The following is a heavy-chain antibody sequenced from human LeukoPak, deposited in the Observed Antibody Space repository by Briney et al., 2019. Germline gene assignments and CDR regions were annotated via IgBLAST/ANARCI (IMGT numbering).Heavy chain of an antibody. CDR1: GFTFSSHD. V-gene: IGHV3-48*02. J-gene: IGHJ4*02. CDR3: AREKPGTQADFDY. Sequence: GGSLRLSCAVSGFTFSSHDMNWVRQAPGKGLEWVSYISSSSSTIFYADSVKGRFTISRDNAKNSLYLQMNSLRDEDTAVYYCAREKPGTQADFDYWGQGTVVTVSS. D-gene: IGHD1-26*01. CDR2: ISSSSSTI.